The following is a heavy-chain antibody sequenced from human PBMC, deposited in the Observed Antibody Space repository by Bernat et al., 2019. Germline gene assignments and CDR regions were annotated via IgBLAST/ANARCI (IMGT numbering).Heavy chain of an antibody. J-gene: IGHJ5*02. Sequence: QVQLQESGPGLVKPSETLSLTCAVSGYSISSGYYWGWIRQPPGKGLEWIGSIYHSGSTYYNPSLKSRVTMSVDRAKIQFSVKLSAVTAADTAVYYWAREGNYVWGSYRSPRGYNWFDPWGQGTLVTVSS. CDR1: GYSISSGYY. V-gene: IGHV4-38-2*02. CDR2: IYHSGST. CDR3: AREGNYVWGSYRSPRGYNWFDP. D-gene: IGHD3-16*02.